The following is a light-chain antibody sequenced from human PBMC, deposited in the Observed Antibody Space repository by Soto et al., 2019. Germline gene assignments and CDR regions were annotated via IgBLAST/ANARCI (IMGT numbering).Light chain of an antibody. CDR1: SGSIASNY. Sequence: NFMLTQPHSVSESPGKTVTISCTRSSGSIASNYVQWYQQRPRSAPTTVIYEDNQRPSGVPDRFSGSIDSSSNSASLTISGLKTEDEADYYCQSYDSSNLWVFGGGTKVTVL. J-gene: IGLJ3*02. CDR3: QSYDSSNLWV. V-gene: IGLV6-57*03. CDR2: EDN.